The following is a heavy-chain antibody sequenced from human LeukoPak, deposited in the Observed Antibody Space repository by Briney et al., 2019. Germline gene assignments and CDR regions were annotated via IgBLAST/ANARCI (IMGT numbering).Heavy chain of an antibody. J-gene: IGHJ4*02. CDR3: ARSSGHYYDRSGPVDY. D-gene: IGHD3-22*01. Sequence: PSETLSLTCTVSGGSLSSFYWSWVRQPPGKGLEGSGYIYYSGSTNYNPSLKSRVTISVDTSKNQFSLKLSSVTAADTAVYYCARSSGHYYDRSGPVDYWGQGTLVTVSS. V-gene: IGHV4-59*01. CDR2: IYYSGST. CDR1: GGSLSSFY.